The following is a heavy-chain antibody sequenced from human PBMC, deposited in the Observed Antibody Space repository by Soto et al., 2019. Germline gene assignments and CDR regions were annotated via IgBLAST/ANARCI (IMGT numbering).Heavy chain of an antibody. D-gene: IGHD3-10*01. J-gene: IGHJ4*02. CDR1: GYSFTDYY. CDR2: INPDSGGT. CDR3: ARDSAALPGSYFDC. V-gene: IGHV1-2*07. Sequence: QVQLVQSGAEVKEPGASVKVSCKASGYSFTDYYIHWVRQAPGQGLEWMGWINPDSGGTNYAHKFQGRVTVTSDTAIITDNMELSRLRSDATDIYYCARDSAALPGSYFDCWGQGTLITVAA.